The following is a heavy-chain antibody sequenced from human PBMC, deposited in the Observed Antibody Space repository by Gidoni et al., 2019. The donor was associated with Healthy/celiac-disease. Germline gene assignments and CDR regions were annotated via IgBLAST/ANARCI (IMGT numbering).Heavy chain of an antibody. Sequence: QVQLVEAGGGVVQPGRARRRSCAASGFTCSSDGLHWVRQAPGKGLEWLAVISYDGSNNYSADSVKGRFTISRDNSKTTLYLQMNSLRAEDPAVYYCAKTLSPVAAGPSPLDYWGQGTLVTVSS. CDR3: AKTLSPVAAGPSPLDY. CDR1: GFTCSSDG. V-gene: IGHV3-30*18. CDR2: ISYDGSNN. D-gene: IGHD6-13*01. J-gene: IGHJ4*02.